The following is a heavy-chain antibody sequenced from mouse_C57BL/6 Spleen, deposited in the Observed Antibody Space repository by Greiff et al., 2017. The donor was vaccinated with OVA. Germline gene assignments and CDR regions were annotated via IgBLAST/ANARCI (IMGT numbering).Heavy chain of an antibody. J-gene: IGHJ4*01. CDR3: ARWGYYDYGNYYAMDY. CDR1: GYAFSSSW. Sequence: VQLQQSGPELVKPGASVKISCKASGYAFSSSWMNWVKQRPGKGLEWIGRIYPGDGDTNYNGKFKGKATLTADKSSSTAYMQLSSLTSEDSAVYFCARWGYYDYGNYYAMDYWGQGTSVTVSS. D-gene: IGHD2-4*01. V-gene: IGHV1-82*01. CDR2: IYPGDGDT.